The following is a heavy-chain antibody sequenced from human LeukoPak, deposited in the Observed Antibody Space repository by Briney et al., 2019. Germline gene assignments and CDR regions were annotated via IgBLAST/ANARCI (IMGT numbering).Heavy chain of an antibody. J-gene: IGHJ6*02. CDR2: IYYSGST. CDR1: GGSISSYY. D-gene: IGHD5-12*01. CDR3: ARGGNGYDKYYYYGMDV. Sequence: SETLSLTCTVSGGSISSYYWSWIRQPPGKGLEWIGYIYYSGSTNYNPSLKRRVTISVDTSKNQFSLKLSSVTAADTAVYYCARGGNGYDKYYYYGMDVWGQGTTVTVSS. V-gene: IGHV4-59*01.